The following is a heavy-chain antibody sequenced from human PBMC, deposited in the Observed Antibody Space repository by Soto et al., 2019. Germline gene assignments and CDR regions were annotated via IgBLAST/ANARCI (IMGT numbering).Heavy chain of an antibody. CDR2: ISSSSSTI. CDR3: ARVIWSGHLTSDL. J-gene: IGHJ5*02. D-gene: IGHD3-3*01. Sequence: EVQVVESGGGLVQLGGSLRLSCAASGFTFSSNSMNWFRQAPGKGLEWISYISSSSSTIYADSVKGRFTISRDNAKNSLYLQMNSLRDEDTAVYYCARVIWSGHLTSDLWGQGTLVTVSS. CDR1: GFTFSSNS. V-gene: IGHV3-48*02.